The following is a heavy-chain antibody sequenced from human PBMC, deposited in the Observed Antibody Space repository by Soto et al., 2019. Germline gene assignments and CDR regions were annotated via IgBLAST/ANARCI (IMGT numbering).Heavy chain of an antibody. J-gene: IGHJ4*02. D-gene: IGHD1-1*01. CDR1: EFTFHSYD. CDR3: ATDGPCRDNSAYYFDS. Sequence: QVQLVESGGGVVQPGRSLRLSCAASEFTFHSYDMHWVRQAPGKGLEWVALLSYDGTNKYYADSVKGRFTISRDISKDTLFLQMNSLRPDDTAVYYCATDGPCRDNSAYYFDSWGQGTLVTVSS. V-gene: IGHV3-30*03. CDR2: LSYDGTNK.